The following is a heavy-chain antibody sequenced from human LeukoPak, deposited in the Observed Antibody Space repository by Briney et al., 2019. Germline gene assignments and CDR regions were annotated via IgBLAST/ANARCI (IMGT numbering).Heavy chain of an antibody. CDR1: GYTFTSYY. Sequence: ASVKVSCKASGYTFTSYYMHWVRQAPGQGLEWMGWINPNSGGTNYAQKLQGRVTMTTDTSTSTAYMELRSLRSDDTAVYYCARVLSYDYYYYYYMDVWGKGTTVTVSS. J-gene: IGHJ6*03. D-gene: IGHD1-26*01. V-gene: IGHV1-2*02. CDR2: INPNSGGT. CDR3: ARVLSYDYYYYYYMDV.